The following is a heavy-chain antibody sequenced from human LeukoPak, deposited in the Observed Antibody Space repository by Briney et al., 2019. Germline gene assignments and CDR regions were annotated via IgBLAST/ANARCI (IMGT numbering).Heavy chain of an antibody. V-gene: IGHV1-69*04. CDR3: ARDSGSGTYYYDSSGPKVPWLDP. CDR2: IIPILGIA. Sequence: ASVKVSCKASGGTFSSYAISWVRQAPGQGLEWMGRIIPILGIANYAQKFQGRVTITADKSTSTAYMELSSLRSEDTAVYYCARDSGSGTYYYDSSGPKVPWLDPWGQGTLVTVSS. J-gene: IGHJ5*02. CDR1: GGTFSSYA. D-gene: IGHD3-22*01.